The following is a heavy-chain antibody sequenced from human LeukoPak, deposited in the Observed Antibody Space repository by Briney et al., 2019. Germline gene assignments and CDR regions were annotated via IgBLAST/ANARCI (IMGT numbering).Heavy chain of an antibody. V-gene: IGHV3-74*01. Sequence: PGGSLRLSCAASGLTFSSNWMHWVRHAPGQGLVWVSRIKGDGISTNYADSVKGRFTISRDIAKNTLYLQMNSLRAEDTGVYYCAKDHYWSIDYWGRGTLVTVSS. CDR1: GLTFSSNW. J-gene: IGHJ4*02. D-gene: IGHD3-3*01. CDR2: IKGDGIST. CDR3: AKDHYWSIDY.